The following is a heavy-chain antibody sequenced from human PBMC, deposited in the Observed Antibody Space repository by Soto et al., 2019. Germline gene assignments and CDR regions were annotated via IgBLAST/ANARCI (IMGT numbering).Heavy chain of an antibody. D-gene: IGHD5-12*01. CDR1: GGSISSGGYY. Sequence: QVQLQESGPGLVKPSQTLSLTCTVSGGSISSGGYYWSWIRQHPGKGLEWIGYIYYSGSTYYNPSLKSRVTISVDTSKNQVSLKLSSVTAADTAVYYCARSGFGEGYSGYDYWGQGTLVTVSS. CDR3: ARSGFGEGYSGYDY. J-gene: IGHJ4*02. V-gene: IGHV4-31*03. CDR2: IYYSGST.